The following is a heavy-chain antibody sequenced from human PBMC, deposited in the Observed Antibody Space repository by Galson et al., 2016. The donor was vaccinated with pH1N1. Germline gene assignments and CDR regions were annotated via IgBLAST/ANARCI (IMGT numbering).Heavy chain of an antibody. CDR3: AKGAGRYYFGSGSFNY. Sequence: SLRLSCAASGFAFDDFAMHWVRHVPGKGLEWVSGISWNSNSMGYADSVKGRFTISRDSAKKSLFLQMNSLRVEDTALYYCAKGAGRYYFGSGSFNYWGQGTQVTVSS. J-gene: IGHJ4*02. V-gene: IGHV3-9*01. CDR1: GFAFDDFA. CDR2: ISWNSNSM. D-gene: IGHD3-10*01.